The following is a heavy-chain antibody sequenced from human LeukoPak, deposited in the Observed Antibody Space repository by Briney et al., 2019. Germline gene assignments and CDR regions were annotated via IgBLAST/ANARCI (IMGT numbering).Heavy chain of an antibody. CDR2: IKSDGSST. CDR3: ARQEYYYDSSGYYKSIDY. J-gene: IGHJ4*02. Sequence: GGSLRLSCAASGFPFSSYWMHWVRQAPGKGLVWVSRIKSDGSSTTYADSVKGRFTISRDNAKNSLYLQMNSLRAEDTAVYYCARQEYYYDSSGYYKSIDYWGQGTLVTVSS. CDR1: GFPFSSYW. D-gene: IGHD3-22*01. V-gene: IGHV3-74*01.